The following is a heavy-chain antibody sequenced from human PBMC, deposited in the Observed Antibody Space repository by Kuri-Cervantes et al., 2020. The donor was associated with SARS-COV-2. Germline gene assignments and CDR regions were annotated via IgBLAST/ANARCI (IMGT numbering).Heavy chain of an antibody. D-gene: IGHD3-10*01. CDR2: ISYHGRDT. CDR1: GFTFNNYA. CDR3: AKGVMANPPTKYYDP. J-gene: IGHJ5*02. V-gene: IGHV3-23*01. Sequence: GGSLRLSCAASGFTFNNYAMDWVRQAPGKGLEWVSVISYHGRDTYYADSVKGRFTISRDSSKDTLYLQMNSLRAEDTAIYYCAKGVMANPPTKYYDPWGQGTLVTVSS.